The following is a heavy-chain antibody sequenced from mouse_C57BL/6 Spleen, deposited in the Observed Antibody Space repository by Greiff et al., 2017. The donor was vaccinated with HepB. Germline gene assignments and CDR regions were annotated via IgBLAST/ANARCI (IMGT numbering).Heavy chain of an antibody. CDR3: ARHRDYDGYFDY. CDR1: GFTFSSYT. V-gene: IGHV5-9*01. J-gene: IGHJ2*01. D-gene: IGHD2-4*01. CDR2: ISGGGGNT. Sequence: EVKLVESGGGLVKPGGSLKLSCAASGFTFSSYTMSWVRQTPEKRLEWVATISGGGGNTYYPDSVKGRFTISRDNAKNTLYLQMSSLRSEDTALYYCARHRDYDGYFDYWGQGTTLTVSS.